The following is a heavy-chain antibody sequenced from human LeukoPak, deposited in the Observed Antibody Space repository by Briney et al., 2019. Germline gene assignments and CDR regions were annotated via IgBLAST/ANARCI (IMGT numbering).Heavy chain of an antibody. CDR2: IIPIFGTA. CDR3: ARIDDYGDYEY. Sequence: SVKVSCKASGGTFSSYAISWVRQVPGQGLEWMGRIIPIFGTANYAQKFQGRVTITTDESTSTAYMELSSLRSEDTAVYYCARIDDYGDYEYWGQGTLVTVSS. J-gene: IGHJ4*02. V-gene: IGHV1-69*05. D-gene: IGHD4-17*01. CDR1: GGTFSSYA.